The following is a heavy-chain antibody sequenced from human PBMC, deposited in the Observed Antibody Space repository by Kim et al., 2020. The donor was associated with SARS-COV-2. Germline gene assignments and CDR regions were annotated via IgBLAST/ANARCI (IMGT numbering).Heavy chain of an antibody. CDR1: GFTFSSYA. D-gene: IGHD3-3*01. V-gene: IGHV3-23*01. J-gene: IGHJ5*02. CDR2: ISGSGGST. CDR3: AKLGRYDFWSGPDL. Sequence: GGSLRLSCAASGFTFSSYAMSWVRQAPGKGLEWVSAISGSGGSTYYADSVKGRFTISRDNSKNTLYLQMNSLRAEDTAVYYCAKLGRYDFWSGPDLWGQGTLVTVSS.